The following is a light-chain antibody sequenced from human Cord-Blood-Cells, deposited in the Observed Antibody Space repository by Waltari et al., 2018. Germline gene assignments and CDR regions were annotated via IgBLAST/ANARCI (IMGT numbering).Light chain of an antibody. CDR2: EGS. Sequence: QSALTQPASVSGSPGQSITISCTGTSSDVGSYNLVSWYQQHPGKAPKLMIYEGSKRPSGVSNRFSGSKSGNTASLTISGLHAEDEADYYCCSYAGSSTGVFGGGTKLTV. V-gene: IGLV2-23*01. CDR1: SSDVGSYNL. J-gene: IGLJ3*02. CDR3: CSYAGSSTGV.